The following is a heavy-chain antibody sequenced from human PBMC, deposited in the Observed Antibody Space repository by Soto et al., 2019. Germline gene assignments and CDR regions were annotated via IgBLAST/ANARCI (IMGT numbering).Heavy chain of an antibody. CDR1: GYTFTSYG. Sequence: QVQLVQSGAEVKKPGASVKVSCKASGYTFTSYGISWVRQAPGQGLEWMGWISAYNGNTNYAQKLQGRVTMATDTSRSRACMVWRRVRSGDSAVYYCAREGIAVDGMGGCNAEYFQHWCQGSLVTVSS. D-gene: IGHD6-19*01. CDR2: ISAYNGNT. J-gene: IGHJ1*01. CDR3: AREGIAVDGMGGCNAEYFQH. V-gene: IGHV1-18*01.